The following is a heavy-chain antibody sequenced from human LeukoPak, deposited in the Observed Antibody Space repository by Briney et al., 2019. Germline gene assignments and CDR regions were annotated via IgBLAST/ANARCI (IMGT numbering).Heavy chain of an antibody. Sequence: ASVKVSCKASGYTFTSYGISWVRQAPGQGLEWMGWISAYNDNTNYAQKLQGRVTMTTDTSTSTAYMELRSLRSDDTAVYYCARVGPIYCSGGSCYPYYFDYWGQGTLVTVSS. D-gene: IGHD2-15*01. J-gene: IGHJ4*02. CDR3: ARVGPIYCSGGSCYPYYFDY. CDR2: ISAYNDNT. V-gene: IGHV1-18*01. CDR1: GYTFTSYG.